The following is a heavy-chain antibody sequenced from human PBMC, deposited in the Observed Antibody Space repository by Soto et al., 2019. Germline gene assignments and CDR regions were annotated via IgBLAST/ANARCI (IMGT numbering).Heavy chain of an antibody. V-gene: IGHV3-11*01. Sequence: PGGSLRLSCAASGFTFRDYYMSWIRQAPGKGLEWISYIHSSGTTMYYADSVKGRFTISRDNAKNSLYLQMNSLRAEDTAVYYCARAVNGNEFDPWGQGTLVTVSS. CDR2: IHSSGTTM. CDR1: GFTFRDYY. J-gene: IGHJ5*02. CDR3: ARAVNGNEFDP.